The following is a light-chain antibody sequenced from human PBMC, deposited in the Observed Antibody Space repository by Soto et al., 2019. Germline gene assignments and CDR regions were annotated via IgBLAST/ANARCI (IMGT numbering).Light chain of an antibody. J-gene: IGKJ4*01. Sequence: EIVLTQSPGTQSLSPGERATLSCRASQSVNSDYLAWYQQIPGQAPRLLIYGASNRATGIPDRFSASGSGTDFSLTITRLEPEDFAVYYCQQFSSYPLTFGGGTKVDIK. CDR1: QSVNSDY. CDR2: GAS. V-gene: IGKV3-20*01. CDR3: QQFSSYPLT.